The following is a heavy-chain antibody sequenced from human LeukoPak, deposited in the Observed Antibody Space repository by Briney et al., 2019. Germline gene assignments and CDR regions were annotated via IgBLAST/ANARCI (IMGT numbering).Heavy chain of an antibody. CDR3: VRLIIGTTRFFDY. CDR2: LYNSGGT. CDR1: DDSISGTSYH. D-gene: IGHD1-7*01. J-gene: IGHJ4*02. V-gene: IGHV4-39*01. Sequence: PSETLSLTCTVSDDSISGTSYHWGWIRQPPGKGLEWIENLYNSGGTHYNPSLKSRVTISEDTSKNQLSVRLSSVTAADTAVYYCVRLIIGTTRFFDYWGQGTLVTVSS.